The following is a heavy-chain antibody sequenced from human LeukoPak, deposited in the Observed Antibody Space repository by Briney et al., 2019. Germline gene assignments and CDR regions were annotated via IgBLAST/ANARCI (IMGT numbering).Heavy chain of an antibody. Sequence: PGGSLRLSRAASGFTFSSYWMSWVRQAPGKGLEWVANIKQDGSEKYYVDSVKGRFTISRDNAKNSLYLQMNSLRAEDTAVYYCARTRGYSYGYGFDYWGQGTLVTVSS. CDR1: GFTFSSYW. J-gene: IGHJ4*02. D-gene: IGHD5-18*01. CDR2: IKQDGSEK. V-gene: IGHV3-7*01. CDR3: ARTRGYSYGYGFDY.